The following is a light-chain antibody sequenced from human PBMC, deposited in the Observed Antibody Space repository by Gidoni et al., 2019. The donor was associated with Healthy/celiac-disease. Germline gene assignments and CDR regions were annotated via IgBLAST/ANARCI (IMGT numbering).Light chain of an antibody. V-gene: IGKV3-20*01. CDR1: QSVSSSY. CDR3: QQYGSSPWT. CDR2: GAS. Sequence: EIVLTQSPGTLSLSPGERATLSCRASQSVSSSYLAWSQQKPGQAPRLLIYGASRRATGNPDKFSCSGSGKDFTLPISRLEPEDFAVYYCQQYGSSPWTFGQGTKVEIK. J-gene: IGKJ1*01.